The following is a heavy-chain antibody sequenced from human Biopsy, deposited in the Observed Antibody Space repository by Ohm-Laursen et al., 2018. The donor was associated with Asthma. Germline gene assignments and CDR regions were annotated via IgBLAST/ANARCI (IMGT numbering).Heavy chain of an antibody. CDR2: VIPIYGTT. D-gene: IGHD1-26*01. CDR3: ARAGALIVGATMGY. J-gene: IGHJ4*02. CDR1: GDILSSFG. Sequence: SVKVSCKAHGDILSSFGIKRVRKAPGQGLEWMGGVIPIYGTTHTAQKFQGRITITADESTSTAYMELSSLRSEDTAVYYCARAGALIVGATMGYWGQGTLVTVSS. V-gene: IGHV1-69*13.